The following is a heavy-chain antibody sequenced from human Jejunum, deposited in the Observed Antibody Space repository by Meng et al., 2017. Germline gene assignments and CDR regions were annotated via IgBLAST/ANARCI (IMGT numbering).Heavy chain of an antibody. V-gene: IGHV3-23*01. CDR3: ARRSITVTTTWGAHNI. CDR2: ISATDTRT. Sequence: GESLKISCTASGFTFSTYVMSWVRQAPGKGLEWVSTISATDTRTFDADSVKGRFTISRDNSKSTLYLQMNSLRVEDTAVYFCARRSITVTTTWGAHNIWGQGTMVTVSS. J-gene: IGHJ3*02. D-gene: IGHD4-17*01. CDR1: GFTFSTYV.